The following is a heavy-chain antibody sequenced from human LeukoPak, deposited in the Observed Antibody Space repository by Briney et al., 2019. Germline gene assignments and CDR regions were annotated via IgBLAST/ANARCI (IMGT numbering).Heavy chain of an antibody. CDR1: GLTVSDNC. D-gene: IGHD1-26*01. CDR3: ARESSGSYPSGAFDI. J-gene: IGHJ3*02. V-gene: IGHV3-53*01. Sequence: PGGSLRLSCVASGLTVSDNCMSWVRQAPGKGLEWVSVICSDGTTYYSDSVKGRFTISRDNSKNTLYLQMNSLRAEDTAVYYCARESSGSYPSGAFDIWGQGTMVTVSS. CDR2: ICSDGTT.